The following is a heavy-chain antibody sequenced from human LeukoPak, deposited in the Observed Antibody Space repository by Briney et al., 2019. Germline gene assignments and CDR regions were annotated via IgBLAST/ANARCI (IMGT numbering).Heavy chain of an antibody. Sequence: SETLSLTCTVSGGSISSSSYYWGWIRQPPGKGLEWIGSIYYSGSTYYNPSLKSRVTISVDTSKNQFSLKLSSVTAADTAVYYCASGYCGGACQLGGIDMWGQGTMVTVSS. J-gene: IGHJ3*02. V-gene: IGHV4-39*07. CDR1: GGSISSSSYY. D-gene: IGHD2-21*02. CDR2: IYYSGST. CDR3: ASGYCGGACQLGGIDM.